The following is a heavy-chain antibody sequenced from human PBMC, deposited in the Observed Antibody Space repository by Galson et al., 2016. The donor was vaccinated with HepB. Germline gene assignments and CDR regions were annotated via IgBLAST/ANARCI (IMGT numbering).Heavy chain of an antibody. CDR3: AKGEARRAYAYGDMAY. Sequence: LRLSCAASGFTFSDYAMHWVRQAPGTGLEWVAVMWFDGSNKYYGDSVKGRFTISRDSSTNTLFLQMNSLRAEDTAIYYYAKGEARRAYAYGDMAYWGQGTVVTVSS. V-gene: IGHV3-33*02. CDR2: MWFDGSNK. CDR1: GFTFSDYA. J-gene: IGHJ4*02. D-gene: IGHD4/OR15-4a*01.